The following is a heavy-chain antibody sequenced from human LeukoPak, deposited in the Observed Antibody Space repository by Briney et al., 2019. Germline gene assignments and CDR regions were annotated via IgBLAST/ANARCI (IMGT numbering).Heavy chain of an antibody. CDR1: GFTFSSYG. D-gene: IGHD5-18*01. J-gene: IGHJ4*02. Sequence: GGSLRLSCAASGFTFSSYGMSWVRQAPGKGLEWVSAISGSGGSTYYADSVKGRFTISRDNSKNTLYLQMNSLRAEDTAVYYCAKSARPYFDTAMLGVDYWGQGTLVTVSS. CDR2: ISGSGGST. V-gene: IGHV3-23*01. CDR3: AKSARPYFDTAMLGVDY.